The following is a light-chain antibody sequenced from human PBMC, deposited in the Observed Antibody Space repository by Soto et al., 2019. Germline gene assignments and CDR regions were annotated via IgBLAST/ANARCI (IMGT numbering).Light chain of an antibody. Sequence: EIVLTQSPATLSLSPGERAILSCRASQSVSTFLAWFQQKPGQPPRLLIYDTSTRATGIPARFSGSGSGTEFTLTISSLQSEDFAVYYCQQYNNWPPITFGQGTRLE. CDR3: QQYNNWPPIT. CDR2: DTS. V-gene: IGKV3-15*01. J-gene: IGKJ5*01. CDR1: QSVSTF.